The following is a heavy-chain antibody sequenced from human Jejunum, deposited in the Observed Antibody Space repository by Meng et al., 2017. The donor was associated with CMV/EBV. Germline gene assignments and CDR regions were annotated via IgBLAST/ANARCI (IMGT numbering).Heavy chain of an antibody. J-gene: IGHJ6*02. CDR2: IYSGGAA. Sequence: GFTVSSNSLGWVRQAPGKGLEWVSIIYSGGAAYYADSVKGRFTISRDNSKNALSLQMGSLRAEDTAVYYCARQTVVAGSYYGMDVWGQGTTVTVSS. CDR1: GFTVSSNS. V-gene: IGHV3-66*02. CDR3: ARQTVVAGSYYGMDV. D-gene: IGHD2-2*01.